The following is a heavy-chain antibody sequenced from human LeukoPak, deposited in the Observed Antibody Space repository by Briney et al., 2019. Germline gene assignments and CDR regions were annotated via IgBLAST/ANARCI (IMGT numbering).Heavy chain of an antibody. Sequence: GGSLRLSCAASGFTFSSYAMSWVRQAPGKGLEWVSAISGSGGSTYYADFVKGRFTISRDNSKNTLYLQMNSLRAEDTAVYYCAKDRYGSGSYYKIQNGMDVWGQGTTVTVSS. V-gene: IGHV3-23*01. J-gene: IGHJ6*02. D-gene: IGHD3-10*01. CDR3: AKDRYGSGSYYKIQNGMDV. CDR2: ISGSGGST. CDR1: GFTFSSYA.